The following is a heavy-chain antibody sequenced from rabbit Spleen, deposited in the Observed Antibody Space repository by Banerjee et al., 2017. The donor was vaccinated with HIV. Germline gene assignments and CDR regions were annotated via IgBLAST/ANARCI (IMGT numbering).Heavy chain of an antibody. CDR1: GFSFSSSDY. Sequence: QSLEESGGDLVKPGASLTLTCTASGFSFSSSDYMCWVRQAPGKGLEWIGTIWTGSTSITWYANWALGRFTISKTSSTTVTLQLNSLTAADTATYFCARDTGSSFSSYGMDLWGPGTLVTVS. V-gene: IGHV1S40*01. J-gene: IGHJ6*01. CDR3: ARDTGSSFSSYGMDL. D-gene: IGHD8-1*01. CDR2: IWTGSTSIT.